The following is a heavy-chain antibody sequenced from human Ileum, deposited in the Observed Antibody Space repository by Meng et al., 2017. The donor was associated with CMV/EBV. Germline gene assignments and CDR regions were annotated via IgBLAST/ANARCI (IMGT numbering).Heavy chain of an antibody. V-gene: IGHV1-2*02. D-gene: IGHD3-9*01. CDR3: VKEDWYFDF. CDR2: IYPHNGGT. Sequence: GHMVNCGTEVNKPGASGMVSCKASGYNFTAKHLHWVRKAPGQGLEWMGWIYPHNGGTYFAQKFEGRVTMTSETFINIAYMELSRLTSDDTAIYLCVKEDWYFDFWGQGTLVTVSS. CDR1: GYNFTAKH. J-gene: IGHJ4*02.